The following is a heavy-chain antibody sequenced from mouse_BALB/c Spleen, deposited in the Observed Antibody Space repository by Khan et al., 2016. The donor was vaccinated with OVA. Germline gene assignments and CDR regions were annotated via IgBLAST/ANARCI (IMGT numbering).Heavy chain of an antibody. D-gene: IGHD1-2*01. CDR2: ISSGGTYT. Sequence: VELVESGGDLVNPGGSLKLSCAAAGFIFSSYGMSWVRQTPDKRLEWVATISSGGTYTYYPDSVKGRFTISRDNAKNTLSLQMSSLKSEDTAMYYCTSCITTTTGDYYAMDYWGQGTSVTVSS. CDR3: TSCITTTTGDYYAMDY. J-gene: IGHJ4*01. V-gene: IGHV5-6*01. CDR1: GFIFSSYG.